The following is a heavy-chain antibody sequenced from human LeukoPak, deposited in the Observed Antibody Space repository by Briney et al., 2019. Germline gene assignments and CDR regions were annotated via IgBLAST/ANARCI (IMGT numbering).Heavy chain of an antibody. Sequence: GGSLRLSCAASGFTFSSYGMHWVRQAPGKGLEWVAFIRYDGSNKYYADSVKGRFTISRDNAKNSLYLQMNSLRAEDTAVYYCARASLRGEIVVVTPGSFDYWGQGTLVTVSS. CDR2: IRYDGSNK. V-gene: IGHV3-30*02. CDR3: ARASLRGEIVVVTPGSFDY. D-gene: IGHD3-22*01. CDR1: GFTFSSYG. J-gene: IGHJ4*02.